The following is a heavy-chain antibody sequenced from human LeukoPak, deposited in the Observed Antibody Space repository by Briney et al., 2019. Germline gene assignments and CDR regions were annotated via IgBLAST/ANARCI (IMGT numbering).Heavy chain of an antibody. D-gene: IGHD2-2*01. CDR1: GGTFSSYA. CDR3: ARAIIGYCSSTSCPNWFDP. Sequence: SVKVSCKASGGTFSSYAISWVRQAPGQGLEWMGGIIPIFGTANYAQKFQGRVTITTDESTSTAYMELRSLRSEDTAVYYCARAIIGYCSSTSCPNWFDPWGQGTLVTVSS. CDR2: IIPIFGTA. V-gene: IGHV1-69*05. J-gene: IGHJ5*02.